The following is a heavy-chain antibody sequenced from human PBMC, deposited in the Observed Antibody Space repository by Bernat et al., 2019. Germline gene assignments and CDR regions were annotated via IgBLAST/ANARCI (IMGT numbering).Heavy chain of an antibody. Sequence: QVQLVESGGGLVKPGGSLRLSCAASGFTFSDYYMSWIRQAPGKGLEWVSYISSSSSYTNYAASVKGRFTISKDNAKNSLYLQMNSLRAEDTAVYYCARDIVGAVFGSDYWGQGTLVTVSS. CDR3: ARDIVGAVFGSDY. CDR2: ISSSSSYT. J-gene: IGHJ4*02. V-gene: IGHV3-11*05. CDR1: GFTFSDYY. D-gene: IGHD1-26*01.